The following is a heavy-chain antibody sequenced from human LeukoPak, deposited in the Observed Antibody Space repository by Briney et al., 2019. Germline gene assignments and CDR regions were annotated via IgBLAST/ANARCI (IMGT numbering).Heavy chain of an antibody. CDR3: ARDPSGWYYFDY. Sequence: TSETLSLTCAVYGGSFSGYYWSWIRQPPGKGLEWIGYIYYSGSTNYNPSLKSRVTISVDTSKNQFSLKLSSVTAADTAVYYCARDPSGWYYFDYWGQGTLVTVSS. D-gene: IGHD6-19*01. CDR1: GGSFSGYY. V-gene: IGHV4-59*01. CDR2: IYYSGST. J-gene: IGHJ4*02.